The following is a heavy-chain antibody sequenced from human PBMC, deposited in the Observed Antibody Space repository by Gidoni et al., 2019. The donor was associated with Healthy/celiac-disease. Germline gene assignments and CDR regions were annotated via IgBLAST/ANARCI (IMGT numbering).Heavy chain of an antibody. J-gene: IGHJ6*02. V-gene: IGHV1-69*01. CDR2: IIPIFGTA. CDR3: ARDPPYYYDSSGYEGMDV. D-gene: IGHD3-22*01. Sequence: QVQLVQSGAEVKKPGSSVKVSCKASGGTFSSYAISWVRQAPGQGLEWMGGIIPIFGTANYAQKFQGRVTITADESTSTAYMELSSLRSEDTAVYYCARDPPYYYDSSGYEGMDVWGQGTTVTVSS. CDR1: GGTFSSYA.